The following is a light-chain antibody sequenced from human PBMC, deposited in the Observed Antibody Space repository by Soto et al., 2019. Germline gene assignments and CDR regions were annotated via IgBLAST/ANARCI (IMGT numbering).Light chain of an antibody. CDR2: GAS. CDR3: QHYGSPPYT. V-gene: IGKV3-20*01. Sequence: EIVLTQSPGTLSLSPGERATLSCRASHRVGNTFLAWYQHKPGRAPRLLIYGASNRPGGIPDKFSGSGSGTDFTLTISSLEPEDFAVYYCQHYGSPPYTFGQGTKLEIK. CDR1: HRVGNTF. J-gene: IGKJ2*01.